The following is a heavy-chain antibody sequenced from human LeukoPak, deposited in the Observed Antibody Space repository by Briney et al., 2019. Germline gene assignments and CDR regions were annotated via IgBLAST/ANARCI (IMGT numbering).Heavy chain of an antibody. CDR2: ISGSGGST. V-gene: IGHV3-23*01. CDR1: GFTFSSYA. CDR3: ARSNGDYVAFDI. J-gene: IGHJ3*02. Sequence: GGSLRLSCAASGFTFSSYAMSWVRQAPGKGLEWVSAISGSGGSTYYADSVKGRFTISRDNAKNSLYLQMNSLRAEDTAVYYCARSNGDYVAFDIWGQGTMVTVSS. D-gene: IGHD4-17*01.